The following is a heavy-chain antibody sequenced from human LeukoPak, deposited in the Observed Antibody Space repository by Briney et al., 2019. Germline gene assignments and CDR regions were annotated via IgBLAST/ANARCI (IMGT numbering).Heavy chain of an antibody. V-gene: IGHV3-11*01. Sequence: GGSLRLSCAASGFTFSDYYMSWIRQAPGKGLEWVSYISSSGSTIYYADSVKGRFTISRDNAKNSLYLQMNSLRAEDTAVYYCARDFRDPEYYDSSGYYDYWGQGTLVTVSS. D-gene: IGHD3-22*01. CDR1: GFTFSDYY. CDR2: ISSSGSTI. J-gene: IGHJ4*02. CDR3: ARDFRDPEYYDSSGYYDY.